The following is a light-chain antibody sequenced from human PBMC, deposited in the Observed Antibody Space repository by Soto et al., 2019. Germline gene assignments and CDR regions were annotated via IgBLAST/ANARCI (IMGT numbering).Light chain of an antibody. CDR2: EVS. CDR1: SSDVGGYNY. CDR3: SSYTSSSNYV. Sequence: QSVLTQPASVSGSPGQSITIPCSGTSSDVGGYNYVSWYQQHPGKAPKLMIYEVSTRPSGVSNRFSDSKSGNTASLTISGLQAEDEADYYCSSYTSSSNYVFGTGTKVTVL. V-gene: IGLV2-14*01. J-gene: IGLJ1*01.